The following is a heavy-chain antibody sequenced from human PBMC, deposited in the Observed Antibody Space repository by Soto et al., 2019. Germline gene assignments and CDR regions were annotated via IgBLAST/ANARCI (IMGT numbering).Heavy chain of an antibody. CDR1: GGSFSGYY. J-gene: IGHJ4*02. Sequence: QLQLQQWGAGLLKPSETLSLTCAVYGGSFSGYYWTWIRQPPGKGLEWIGEINHSGSTNYNPSLKSPVTLTVATAKNQFSLKLRSVTAAEPAVYFCARYPRRDSKIYWDQGTLVTVSS. V-gene: IGHV4-34*02. CDR2: INHSGST. CDR3: ARYPRRDSKIY.